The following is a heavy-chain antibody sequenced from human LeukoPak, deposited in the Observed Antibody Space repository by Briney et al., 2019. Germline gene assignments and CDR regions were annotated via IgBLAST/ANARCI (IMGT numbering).Heavy chain of an antibody. CDR1: GYTFTGYY. V-gene: IGHV1-2*02. CDR2: INPNSGGT. Sequence: ASVKVSCKASGYTFTGYYMHWVRQAPGQGLEWMGWINPNSGGTNYAQKFQGRVTMTRDTSISTAYMELSRLRSDDTAVYYCARLARRGPAVAGYNWFDPWGQGTLVTVSS. D-gene: IGHD6-19*01. J-gene: IGHJ5*02. CDR3: ARLARRGPAVAGYNWFDP.